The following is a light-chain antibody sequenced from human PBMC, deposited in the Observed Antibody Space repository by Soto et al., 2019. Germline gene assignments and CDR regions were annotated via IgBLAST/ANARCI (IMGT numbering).Light chain of an antibody. V-gene: IGKV3D-20*01. CDR3: QQYGSLPAK. J-gene: IGKJ5*01. CDR1: QSVSSSY. Sequence: GLTHALANLSFSPYNIAALYFGRSQSVSSSYLAWYQQKPGLAPRLLIYDASSRATGIPDRFSGSGSGTDFTLTISRLEPEDFAVYCCQQYGSLPAKFGEGTRLEIK. CDR2: DAS.